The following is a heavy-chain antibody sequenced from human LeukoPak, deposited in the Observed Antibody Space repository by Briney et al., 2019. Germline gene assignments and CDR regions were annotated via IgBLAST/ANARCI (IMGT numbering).Heavy chain of an antibody. J-gene: IGHJ3*02. CDR2: INPNSGGT. V-gene: IGHV1-2*02. D-gene: IGHD3-10*01. CDR3: ARECETYYYGSGSYLGSSDI. Sequence: ASVKVSCKASGYTFTGYYMHWVRQAPGQGLEWMGWINPNSGGTNYAQKFQGRVTMTRDTSISTAYMELSRLRSDDTAVYYCARECETYYYGSGSYLGSSDIWGQGTMVTVSS. CDR1: GYTFTGYY.